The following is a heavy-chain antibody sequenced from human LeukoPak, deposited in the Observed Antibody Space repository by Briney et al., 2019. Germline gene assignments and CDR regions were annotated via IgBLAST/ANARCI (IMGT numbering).Heavy chain of an antibody. Sequence: SETLSLTCAVYGESFSGYYWSWIRQSPGKGLEWIGEISHSGSASYNPSLKSRVIISADTSKNQFFLSLRSVTAADTAVYFCARQGTRLWGFLDYWGQGTLVAVSS. V-gene: IGHV4-34*01. CDR2: ISHSGSA. J-gene: IGHJ4*02. CDR3: ARQGTRLWGFLDY. D-gene: IGHD6-6*01. CDR1: GESFSGYY.